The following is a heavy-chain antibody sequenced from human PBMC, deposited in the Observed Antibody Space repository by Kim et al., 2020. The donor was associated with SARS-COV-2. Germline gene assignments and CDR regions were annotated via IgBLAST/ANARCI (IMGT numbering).Heavy chain of an antibody. J-gene: IGHJ4*02. CDR1: GFTFSSYS. CDR3: ARDWDWGYSSGWYEIGY. CDR2: ISSSSSYI. V-gene: IGHV3-21*01. Sequence: GGSLRLSCAASGFTFSSYSMNWVRQAPGKGLEWVSSISSSSSYIYYADSVKGRFTISRDNAKNSLYLQMNSLRAEDTAVYYCARDWDWGYSSGWYEIGYWGQGTLVTVSS. D-gene: IGHD6-19*01.